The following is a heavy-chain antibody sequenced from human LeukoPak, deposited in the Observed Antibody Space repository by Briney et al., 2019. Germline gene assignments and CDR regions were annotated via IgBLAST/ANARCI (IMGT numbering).Heavy chain of an antibody. CDR2: IYYSGST. CDR1: GGSTSNYY. D-gene: IGHD2-2*01. V-gene: IGHV4-59*01. J-gene: IGHJ5*02. Sequence: KPSETLSLTCTVSGGSTSNYYWSWIRQPPGKGLEWLGYIYYSGSTRYNPSLKSRVTISVDTSKNQFSLKLSSVTAADTAVYYCARDRSTSLGLLWFDPWGQGTLVTVSS. CDR3: ARDRSTSLGLLWFDP.